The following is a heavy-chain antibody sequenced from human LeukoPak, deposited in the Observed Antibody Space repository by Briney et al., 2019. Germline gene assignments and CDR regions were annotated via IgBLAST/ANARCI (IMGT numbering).Heavy chain of an antibody. V-gene: IGHV3-13*01. CDR3: AELGITMIGGV. Sequence: GGSLRLSCAPSGFTFSIYDMHWLRQVTGKGLEWFSSIGTAGDTYYPVSVKGRLTISRENAKNSLYLQMNSLRAGDTAVYYCAELGITMIGGVWGKGTTVTISS. J-gene: IGHJ6*04. D-gene: IGHD3-10*02. CDR1: GFTFSIYD. CDR2: IGTAGDT.